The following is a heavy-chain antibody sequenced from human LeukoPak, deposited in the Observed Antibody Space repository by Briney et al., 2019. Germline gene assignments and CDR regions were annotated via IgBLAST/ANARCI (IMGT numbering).Heavy chain of an antibody. J-gene: IGHJ4*02. CDR2: IYYSGST. D-gene: IGHD1-20*01. V-gene: IGHV4-31*03. Sequence: SETLSLTCTVSGGSISSGGYYWSWIRQHPGQGLEWIGYIYYSGSTYFNPSLKSRVTISVDTSKNQFSLKLSSVTAADTAVYYCARWFEGITGTYFDYWGQGTLATVSS. CDR3: ARWFEGITGTYFDY. CDR1: GGSISSGGYY.